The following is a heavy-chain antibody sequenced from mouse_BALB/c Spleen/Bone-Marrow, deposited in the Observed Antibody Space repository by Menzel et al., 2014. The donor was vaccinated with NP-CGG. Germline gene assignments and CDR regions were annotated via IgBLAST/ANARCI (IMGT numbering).Heavy chain of an antibody. CDR2: IRNKANGYTT. J-gene: IGHJ2*01. CDR3: ARDKGRVFFDY. Sequence: EVKLVESGGGLVQPGGSPRLSCATSGFTFTDYYMSWVRQPPGKALEWLGFIRNKANGYTTEYSASVKGRFTISRDNSQNILYLQMNTLRAEDSATYYCARDKGRVFFDYWGQGTTLTVSS. CDR1: GFTFTDYY. V-gene: IGHV7-3*02.